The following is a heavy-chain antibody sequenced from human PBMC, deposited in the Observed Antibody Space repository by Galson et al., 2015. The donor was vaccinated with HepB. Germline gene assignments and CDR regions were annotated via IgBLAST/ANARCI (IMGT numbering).Heavy chain of an antibody. D-gene: IGHD6-6*01. CDR3: ATARYSTSPPDN. CDR2: ISAYNGNT. CDR1: GYTFTNFG. Sequence: SVKVSCKASGYTFTNFGISWVRQAPGQGLEWMAWISAYNGNTDYARKLQGRVTMTTDTSTSTAYMELRSLTSGDTAVYYCATARYSTSPPDNWGQGTLVTVSS. J-gene: IGHJ4*02. V-gene: IGHV1-18*01.